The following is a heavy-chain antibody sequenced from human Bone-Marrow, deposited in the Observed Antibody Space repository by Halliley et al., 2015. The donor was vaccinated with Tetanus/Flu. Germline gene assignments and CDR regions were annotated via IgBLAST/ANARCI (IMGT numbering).Heavy chain of an antibody. V-gene: IGHV4-34*01. D-gene: IGHD3-3*01. CDR3: ARGLSRVMVFGMVFPKSNSFDT. Sequence: LRLSCSVSGGSLDGHYWTWIRQAPGKGLEWIGEISHTGDTNNNSSLKSRVGLSVDTSRNQFSLKLTSLTGADTGVYYCARGLSRVMVFGMVFPKSNSFDTWGPGVLVTVSS. J-gene: IGHJ5*02. CDR2: ISHTGDT. CDR1: GGSLDGHY.